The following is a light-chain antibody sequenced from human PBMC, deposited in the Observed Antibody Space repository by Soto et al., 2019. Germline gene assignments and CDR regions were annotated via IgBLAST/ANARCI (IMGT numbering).Light chain of an antibody. CDR3: SSYASSDTVV. CDR1: SDDVGGHKY. CDR2: DVS. V-gene: IGLV2-14*01. Sequence: QSALTQPASVSGSPGQSITISCTGTSDDVGGHKYVSWYQQHPGKVPKLIIYDVSNRPSGVSNRFSGSKSGNTASLTISGLQAEDEADYYCSSYASSDTVVFGGGTQLTVL. J-gene: IGLJ2*01.